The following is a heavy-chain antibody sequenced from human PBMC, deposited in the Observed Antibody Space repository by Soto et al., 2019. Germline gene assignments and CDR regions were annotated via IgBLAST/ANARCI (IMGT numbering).Heavy chain of an antibody. V-gene: IGHV1-8*01. Sequence: ASVKVSCKASGYTFTSYDINWVRQATGQGLEWMGWMNPNSGNTGYAQKFQGRVTMTKNTSTSTAYLELRSLRSDDTAVYYCARDGQEVTTGYFQHWGQGTLVTVSS. CDR3: ARDGQEVTTGYFQH. D-gene: IGHD4-17*01. CDR1: GYTFTSYD. J-gene: IGHJ1*01. CDR2: MNPNSGNT.